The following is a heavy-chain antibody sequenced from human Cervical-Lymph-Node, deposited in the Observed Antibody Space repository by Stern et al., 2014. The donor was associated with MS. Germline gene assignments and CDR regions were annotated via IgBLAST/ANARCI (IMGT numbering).Heavy chain of an antibody. D-gene: IGHD3-10*01. CDR1: GFTFSAFY. CDR2: ISTTGSTT. J-gene: IGHJ5*02. V-gene: IGHV3-11*01. CDR3: VRSGAGNWFDP. Sequence: VQLEESGGGLVKTGGSLRLSCAASGFTFSAFYMTWMRQAPGKGLEWISYISTTGSTTYCADSVKGRFTISRANAKNSVSLQMNSLRAEDTAVYYCVRSGAGNWFDPWGQGTLVTVSS.